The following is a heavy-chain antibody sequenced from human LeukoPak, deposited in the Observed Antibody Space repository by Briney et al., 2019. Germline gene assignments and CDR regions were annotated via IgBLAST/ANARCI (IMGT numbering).Heavy chain of an antibody. D-gene: IGHD3-10*01. V-gene: IGHV3-9*01. CDR1: GFTFDDYA. J-gene: IGHJ4*02. CDR3: AKGAYGSENYFDY. CDR2: ISWNSGSI. Sequence: PGGSLRLSCAASGFTFDDYAMHWVRPAPGKGLEWVSGISWNSGSIGYADSVKGRFTISRDNAKNSLYLQMNSLRAEDTALYYCAKGAYGSENYFDYWGQGTLVTVSS.